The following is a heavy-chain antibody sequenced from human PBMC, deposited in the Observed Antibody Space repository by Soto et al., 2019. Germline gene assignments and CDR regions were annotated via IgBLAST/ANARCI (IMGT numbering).Heavy chain of an antibody. J-gene: IGHJ5*02. V-gene: IGHV3-23*01. CDR3: AKGPDYDFSNRFDP. CDR1: GFTFSSYA. CDR2: ISGSGGRT. D-gene: IGHD3-3*01. Sequence: GGSLRLSCAASGFTFSSYAMSWVRQAPGKGLEWVSAISGSGGRTYYADSVKGRFTISRDNSKNTLYLQMNSLRAEDTAVYYCAKGPDYDFSNRFDPWGQGTLVTVS.